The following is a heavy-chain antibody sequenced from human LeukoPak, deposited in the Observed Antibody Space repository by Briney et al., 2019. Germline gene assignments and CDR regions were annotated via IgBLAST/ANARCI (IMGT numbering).Heavy chain of an antibody. V-gene: IGHV3-13*01. CDR3: ARAGSDGYYFDY. Sequence: GGSLRLSCAASGFTFSSYDMHWVRQATGKGLEWDSAIGTAGDTYYPGSVKGRFTISRENAKNSLYLQMNSLRAGDTAVYYCARAGSDGYYFDYWGQGTLVTVSS. CDR2: IGTAGDT. CDR1: GFTFSSYD. J-gene: IGHJ4*02. D-gene: IGHD1-26*01.